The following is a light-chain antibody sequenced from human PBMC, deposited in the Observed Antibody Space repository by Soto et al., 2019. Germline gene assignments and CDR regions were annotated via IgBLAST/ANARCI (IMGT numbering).Light chain of an antibody. Sequence: EIVLMQSPDTLSLSPGERATLSCRASETISSHYIAWYQQKPGQAPRLLIFGASTRATGIPDRFSGSWSGTDFTLTISRLEPEDFAVYYCQNFGDSPFTFGPGTKLEIK. V-gene: IGKV3-20*01. J-gene: IGKJ3*01. CDR3: QNFGDSPFT. CDR2: GAS. CDR1: ETISSHY.